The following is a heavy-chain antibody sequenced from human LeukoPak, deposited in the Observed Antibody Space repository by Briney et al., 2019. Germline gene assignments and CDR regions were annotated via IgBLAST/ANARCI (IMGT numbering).Heavy chain of an antibody. D-gene: IGHD3-22*01. V-gene: IGHV3-11*01. Sequence: GGSLRLSCAASGFTFSDYYMSWIRQAPGKGLEWVSYISSSGSTIYYADSVKGRFTISRDNTKNSLYLQMNSLRAEDTAVYYCASSSNYYDSSGYYYWGQGTLVTVSS. CDR1: GFTFSDYY. J-gene: IGHJ4*02. CDR3: ASSSNYYDSSGYYY. CDR2: ISSSGSTI.